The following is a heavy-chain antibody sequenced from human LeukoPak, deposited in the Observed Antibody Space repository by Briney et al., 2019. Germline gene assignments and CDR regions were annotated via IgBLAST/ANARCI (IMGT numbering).Heavy chain of an antibody. CDR2: INPNSSGT. D-gene: IGHD2-2*01. J-gene: IGHJ6*02. CDR1: GYTFTGYY. Sequence: SSVKVSCKASGYTFTGYYMHWVRQAPGQGLEWMGWINPNSSGTNYAQKFQGRVTMTRDTSISTAYMELSRLRSDDTAVYYCAREVVVPAAMPESFYYYGMDVWGQGTTVTVSS. CDR3: AREVVVPAAMPESFYYYGMDV. V-gene: IGHV1-2*02.